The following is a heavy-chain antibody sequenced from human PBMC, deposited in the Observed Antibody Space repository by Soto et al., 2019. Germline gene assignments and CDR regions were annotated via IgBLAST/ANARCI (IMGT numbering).Heavy chain of an antibody. D-gene: IGHD2-2*01. CDR1: GYTFTSYA. Sequence: GASVKVSCKASGYTFTSYAISWVRQAPGQGLEWMGGIIPIFGTANYAQKFQGRVTITADESTSTAYMELSSLRSEDTAVYYCAREGLVLVPTTVNSDYYYYAMDVWGQGNTVTVSS. V-gene: IGHV1-69*13. J-gene: IGHJ6*02. CDR3: AREGLVLVPTTVNSDYYYYAMDV. CDR2: IIPIFGTA.